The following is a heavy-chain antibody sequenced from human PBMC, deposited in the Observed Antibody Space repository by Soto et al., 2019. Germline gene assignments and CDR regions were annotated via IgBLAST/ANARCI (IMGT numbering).Heavy chain of an antibody. CDR3: AAGRLTYYDYIWGSYRYTNFFDY. Sequence: ETLSLTCAVYGGSVSGYYWSWIRQPPGKGLEWIGEINHSGSTNYNPSLKSRVTISVDTSKNQFSLKLSSVTAADTAVYYCAAGRLTYYDYIWGSYRYTNFFDYWGQGTLVPVSS. CDR1: GGSVSGYY. D-gene: IGHD3-16*02. J-gene: IGHJ4*02. V-gene: IGHV4-34*01. CDR2: INHSGST.